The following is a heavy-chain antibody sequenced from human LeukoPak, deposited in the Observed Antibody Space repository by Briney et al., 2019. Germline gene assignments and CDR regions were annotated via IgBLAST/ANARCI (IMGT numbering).Heavy chain of an antibody. CDR1: GGSISSYY. J-gene: IGHJ4*02. CDR3: ARHPAAAAPGY. D-gene: IGHD6-13*01. V-gene: IGHV4-59*08. CDR2: TYYSGST. Sequence: PSETLSLTCTVSGGSISSYYWSWIRQPPGKGLEWIGYTYYSGSTNYNPSLKSRVTISVDTSKNQFSLKLSSVTAADTAVYYCARHPAAAAPGYWGQGTLVTVSS.